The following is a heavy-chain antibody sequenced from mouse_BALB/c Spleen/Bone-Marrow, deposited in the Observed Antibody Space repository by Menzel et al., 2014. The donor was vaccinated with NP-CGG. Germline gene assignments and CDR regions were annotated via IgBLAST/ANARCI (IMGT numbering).Heavy chain of an antibody. J-gene: IGHJ4*01. V-gene: IGHV6-6*02. Sequence: EVQRVESGGGLVQPGGSMKLSCVASGFTFSNYWMNWVRQSPEKGLEWVAEIRLKSNNYATHYAESVKGRFTISRDDSKSSVYLQMNNLRAEDTGIYYCTRRGSGYAMDYWGQGTSVTVSS. D-gene: IGHD1-3*01. CDR2: IRLKSNNYAT. CDR1: GFTFSNYW. CDR3: TRRGSGYAMDY.